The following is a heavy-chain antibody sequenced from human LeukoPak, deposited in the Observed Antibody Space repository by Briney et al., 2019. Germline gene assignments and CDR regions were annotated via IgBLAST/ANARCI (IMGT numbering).Heavy chain of an antibody. CDR1: GYSTSSGYY. Sequence: SETLSLTCAVSGYSTSSGYYWGWIRQSPGKGLEWIGSIYHSGSTYYNPSLKSRVTISVDTSKNQFSLKLSSVTAADTAVYYCARRGSKSGWFDPWGQGTLVTVSS. CDR3: ARRGSKSGWFDP. D-gene: IGHD2-15*01. V-gene: IGHV4-38-2*01. J-gene: IGHJ5*02. CDR2: IYHSGST.